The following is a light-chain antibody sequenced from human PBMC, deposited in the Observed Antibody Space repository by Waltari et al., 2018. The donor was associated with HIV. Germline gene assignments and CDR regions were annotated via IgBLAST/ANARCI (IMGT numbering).Light chain of an antibody. J-gene: IGKJ2*01. CDR3: QQSYSSPYT. CDR1: QNINNY. Sequence: DIQTTQSPSSLSASVRARVTITCRASQNINNYLTWYQQKPGTAPELLIYAASSLQSGVPSRFSGSGSGTDFTLTISRLQPEDFATYFCQQSYSSPYTFGQGAKLEIK. V-gene: IGKV1-39*01. CDR2: AAS.